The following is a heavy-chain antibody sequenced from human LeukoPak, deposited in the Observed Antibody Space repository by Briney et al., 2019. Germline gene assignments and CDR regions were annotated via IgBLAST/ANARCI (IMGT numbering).Heavy chain of an antibody. CDR3: AKGGGTSVYSSLDY. CDR2: ISGNGGTT. J-gene: IGHJ4*02. D-gene: IGHD3-22*01. CDR1: GFTFSSYA. V-gene: IGHV3-23*01. Sequence: GGSLRLSCAASGFTFSSYAMSWVRQAPGKGLEWVSTISGNGGTTYYADSVKGRFTISRDNSKNTVYLQMNSLRAEDTAVYYCAKGGGTSVYSSLDYWGQGTLVTVSS.